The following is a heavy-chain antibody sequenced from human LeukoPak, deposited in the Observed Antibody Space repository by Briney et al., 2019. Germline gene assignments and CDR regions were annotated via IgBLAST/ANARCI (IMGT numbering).Heavy chain of an antibody. CDR2: ISYDGSNK. Sequence: GGSLRPSCAASGFTFSSYAMHWVRQAPGKGLEWVAVISYDGSNKYYADSVKGRFTISRDNSKNTLYLQMNSLRAEDTAVYYCAKGGKWDVTPFDYWGQGTLVTVSS. V-gene: IGHV3-30*04. D-gene: IGHD1-26*01. CDR1: GFTFSSYA. J-gene: IGHJ4*02. CDR3: AKGGKWDVTPFDY.